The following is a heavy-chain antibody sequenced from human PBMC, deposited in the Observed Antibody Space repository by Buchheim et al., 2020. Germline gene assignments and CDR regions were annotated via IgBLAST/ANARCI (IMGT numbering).Heavy chain of an antibody. Sequence: EVQLVESGGGLVQPGGSLRLSCAASGFTFSNFLMTWVRQAPGKGLEWVANIKQDGSEKYYVDSVKGRCTFYSDNAKNSLCLQVNSLRAEDTAVYYCARGRGLDCWGQGTL. V-gene: IGHV3-7*03. CDR1: GFTFSNFL. CDR2: IKQDGSEK. CDR3: ARGRGLDC. J-gene: IGHJ4*02. D-gene: IGHD3-10*01.